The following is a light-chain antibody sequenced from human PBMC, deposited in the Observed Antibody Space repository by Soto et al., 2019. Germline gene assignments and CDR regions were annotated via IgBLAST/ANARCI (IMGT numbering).Light chain of an antibody. CDR2: EVN. V-gene: IGLV2-14*03. Sequence: QSALTQPASVSGSPGHSITISCTGTGSDVGSYKYVSWYQQHPGKAPKLIIFEVNNRPSGVSDRFSGSKSGNTASLTVSGVQADDEADYYCSSYAGSNSFVFGTGTKVT. CDR1: GSDVGSYKY. CDR3: SSYAGSNSFV. J-gene: IGLJ1*01.